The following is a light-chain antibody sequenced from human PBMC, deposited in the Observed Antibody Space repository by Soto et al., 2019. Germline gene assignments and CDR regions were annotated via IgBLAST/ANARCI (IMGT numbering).Light chain of an antibody. CDR3: QQYGTSPLT. V-gene: IGKV3-20*01. J-gene: IGKJ4*01. Sequence: EIVLTQSPGTLSLSPGERATLSCRANQSVSSGYLAWYQQKPGQAPRLLIYGASSRATGIPDRFSGSGSGTDFTLTISRLEPEDFAVYYCQQYGTSPLTFGGGTRVEIK. CDR2: GAS. CDR1: QSVSSGY.